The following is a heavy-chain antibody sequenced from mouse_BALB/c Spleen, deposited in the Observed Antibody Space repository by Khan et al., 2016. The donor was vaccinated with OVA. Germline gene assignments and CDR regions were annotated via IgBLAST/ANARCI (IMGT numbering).Heavy chain of an antibody. CDR3: ASHLTGSFAY. Sequence: EVQLQESGGDLVKPGGSLKLSCAASGFTFSSYSMSWVRQTPDKRLEWVATISSGADYTYYPDSVKGRFTISRDNAKNTLYLQMSSLKSEDTAMYDCASHLTGSFAYWGQGTLVTVSA. V-gene: IGHV5-6*01. CDR2: ISSGADYT. D-gene: IGHD4-1*01. J-gene: IGHJ3*01. CDR1: GFTFSSYS.